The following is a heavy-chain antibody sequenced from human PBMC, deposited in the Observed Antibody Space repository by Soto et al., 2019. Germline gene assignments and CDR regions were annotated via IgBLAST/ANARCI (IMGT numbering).Heavy chain of an antibody. J-gene: IGHJ4*02. Sequence: PVGPRRLSCAASGFTFSTYSMNWVRQAPGKGLEWVSYISSSSTYIYYADSVKGRFTISRDNAKNSLYLQMNSLRAEDTAVYYCLIAVAGSFAPDYWGQGALVTVSS. D-gene: IGHD6-19*01. CDR1: GFTFSTYS. CDR3: LIAVAGSFAPDY. V-gene: IGHV3-21*01. CDR2: ISSSSTYI.